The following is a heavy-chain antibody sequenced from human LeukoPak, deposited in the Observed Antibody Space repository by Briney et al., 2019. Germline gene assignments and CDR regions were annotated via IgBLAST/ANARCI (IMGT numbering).Heavy chain of an antibody. D-gene: IGHD4-17*01. J-gene: IGHJ4*02. V-gene: IGHV1-69*13. CDR1: AYTFTNYA. CDR2: IIPIFGTA. CDR3: ARDYGDYYFDY. Sequence: ASVKVSCKASAYTFTNYAISWVRQAPGQGLEWMGGIIPIFGTANYAQKFQGRVTITADESTSTAYMELSSLRSEDTAVYYCARDYGDYYFDYWGQGTLVTVSS.